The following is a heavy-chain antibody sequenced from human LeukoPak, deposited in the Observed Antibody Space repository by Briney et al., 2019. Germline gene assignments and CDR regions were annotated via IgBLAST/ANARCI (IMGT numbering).Heavy chain of an antibody. Sequence: SETLSLTCTVSGGSISSYYWSWIRQPAGKGLEWIGRIYTSGSTNYNPSLKSRVIMSVDTSKNQFSLKLSSVTAADTAVYYCASTAVVVAATSDAFDIWGQGTMVTVSS. CDR3: ASTAVVVAATSDAFDI. V-gene: IGHV4-4*07. D-gene: IGHD2-15*01. CDR2: IYTSGST. J-gene: IGHJ3*02. CDR1: GGSISSYY.